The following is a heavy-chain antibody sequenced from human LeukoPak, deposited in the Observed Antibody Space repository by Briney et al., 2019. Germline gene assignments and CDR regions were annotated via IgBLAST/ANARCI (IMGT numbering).Heavy chain of an antibody. D-gene: IGHD4-17*01. Sequence: PGGYLRLSCAASGFTFSSYWMSWVRQAPGKGLEWVANIKQDGSEKYYVDSVKGRFTISRDNAKNSLYLQMNSLRVEDTAVYYCARDGMLGDYVSYFDYWGQGTLVTVSS. CDR2: IKQDGSEK. CDR3: ARDGMLGDYVSYFDY. J-gene: IGHJ4*02. V-gene: IGHV3-7*01. CDR1: GFTFSSYW.